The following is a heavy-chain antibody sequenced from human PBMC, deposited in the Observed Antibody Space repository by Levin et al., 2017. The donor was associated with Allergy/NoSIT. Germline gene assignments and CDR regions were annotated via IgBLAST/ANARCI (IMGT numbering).Heavy chain of an antibody. CDR2: INHSGST. J-gene: IGHJ4*02. V-gene: IGHV4-34*01. D-gene: IGHD1-26*01. Sequence: SETLSLTCAVYGGSFSGYYWSWIRQPPGKGLEWIGEINHSGSTNYNPSLKSRVTISVDTSKNQFSLKLSSVTAADTAVYYCARSYIVGARGPFDYWGQGTLVTVSS. CDR1: GGSFSGYY. CDR3: ARSYIVGARGPFDY.